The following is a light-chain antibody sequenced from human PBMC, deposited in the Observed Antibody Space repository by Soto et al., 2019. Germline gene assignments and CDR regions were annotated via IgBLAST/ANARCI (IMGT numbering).Light chain of an antibody. CDR2: DVT. CDR3: SSYTSSNIPV. V-gene: IGLV2-14*03. CDR1: SSDVGGYNY. J-gene: IGLJ7*01. Sequence: QSALTQPASVSGSXXXSITXXXXXTSSDVGGYNYVSWYQHHPGKAPKLMIYDVTNRPSGVSNRFSGSKSGNTASLTISGLQAEDEADYYCSSYTSSNIPVFGGGTQLTVL.